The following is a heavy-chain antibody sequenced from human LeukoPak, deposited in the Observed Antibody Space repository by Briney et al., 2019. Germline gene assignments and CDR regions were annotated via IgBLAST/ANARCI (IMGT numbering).Heavy chain of an antibody. J-gene: IGHJ4*02. V-gene: IGHV1-8*03. D-gene: IGHD4-11*01. CDR2: IIPIFGIP. CDR3: ARAVRTVTTFPDY. Sequence: ASVKVSCKASGYTFTGYYMHWVRQAPGQGLEWMGGIIPIFGIPDSAQKFQGRLTITRNTSISTAYMELSSLRSEDTAVYYCARAVRTVTTFPDYWGQGTLVTVSS. CDR1: GYTFTGYY.